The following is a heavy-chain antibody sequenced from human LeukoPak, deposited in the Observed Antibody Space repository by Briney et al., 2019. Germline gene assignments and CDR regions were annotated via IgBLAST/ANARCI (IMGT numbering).Heavy chain of an antibody. CDR2: IYYSGST. Sequence: PSETLSLTCTVSGGSISSYYCSWIRQPPGKGLEWSGYIYYSGSTNYNPSLKSRVNISVDTSKNQSSLKLSSVPAADTAVYYCARGPTMIVVVTPRGAFDLWGQGTMVTVSS. V-gene: IGHV4-59*01. CDR3: ARGPTMIVVVTPRGAFDL. CDR1: GGSISSYY. D-gene: IGHD3-22*01. J-gene: IGHJ3*01.